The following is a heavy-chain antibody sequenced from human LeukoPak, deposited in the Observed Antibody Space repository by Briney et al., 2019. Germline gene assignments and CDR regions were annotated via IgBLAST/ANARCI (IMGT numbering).Heavy chain of an antibody. CDR2: IYYSGST. V-gene: IGHV4-61*01. CDR3: ARVPISTTARGYFDY. J-gene: IGHJ4*02. Sequence: SETLSLTCTGSGGSVSSGSYYWSWIRQPPGKGLEWIGYIYYSGSTTYNPSLKSRVTISVDTSKNKFSLKLSSVTAADTAVYYCARVPISTTARGYFDYWGQGTLVTVSS. CDR1: GGSVSSGSYY. D-gene: IGHD4-17*01.